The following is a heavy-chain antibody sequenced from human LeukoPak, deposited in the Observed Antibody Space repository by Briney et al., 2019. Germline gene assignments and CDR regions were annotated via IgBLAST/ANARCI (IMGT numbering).Heavy chain of an antibody. CDR3: ARGYVSRGCSKNFQH. V-gene: IGHV1-8*01. D-gene: IGHD6-25*01. CDR1: RYTFTSYD. J-gene: IGHJ1*01. Sequence: ASVTVSCKASRYTFTSYDINSVRQATVQGLEWMGWMNPNSDNTGYAQKFQGRDTMTSKTSISTAYMELSSLRSEDTAVYYCARGYVSRGCSKNFQHWGQGTLVTVSS. CDR2: MNPNSDNT.